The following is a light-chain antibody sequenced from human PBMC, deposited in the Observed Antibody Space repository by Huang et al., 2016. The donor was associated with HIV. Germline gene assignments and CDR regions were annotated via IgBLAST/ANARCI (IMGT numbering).Light chain of an antibody. CDR3: QQYYASPQT. CDR2: WSS. Sequence: DIVMAQSPGSLAVSLGERATLTCRSSQSVFSTSTNKDYLAWFQQKPGQPPKLLLFWSSTREVGVPDRFSGSGSVTHFTLTIGNLEADDAAIYYCQQYYASPQTFGQGTRV. V-gene: IGKV4-1*01. CDR1: QSVFSTSTNKDY. J-gene: IGKJ1*01.